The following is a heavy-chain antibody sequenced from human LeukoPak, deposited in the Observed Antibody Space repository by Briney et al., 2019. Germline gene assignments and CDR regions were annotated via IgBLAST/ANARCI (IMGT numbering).Heavy chain of an antibody. Sequence: GGALRLSCAGSGFTFSSYAMSWGRQAPGKGLEGVSTIRGSGGAGTYYADSVKGRFTVSRDNSRKTLYLPMNSLRAEDTAVYYCVKDRGGSPFYGMDVWGQGTTVTVSS. CDR1: GFTFSSYA. CDR3: VKDRGGSPFYGMDV. V-gene: IGHV3-23*01. J-gene: IGHJ6*02. D-gene: IGHD1-26*01. CDR2: IRGSGGAGT.